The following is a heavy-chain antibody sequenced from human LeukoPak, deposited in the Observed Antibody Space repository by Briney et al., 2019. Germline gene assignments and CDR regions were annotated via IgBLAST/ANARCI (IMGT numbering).Heavy chain of an antibody. CDR1: GFTFTSSA. CDR3: ARDQGGSYYFDY. Sequence: GTSVKVPCKASGFTFTSSAMQWVRQARGQRLEWIGWIVVGSGNTNYAQKFQGRVTITADKSTSTAYMELSSLRSEDTAVYYCARDQGGSYYFDYWGQGTLVTVSS. J-gene: IGHJ4*02. CDR2: IVVGSGNT. V-gene: IGHV1-58*02. D-gene: IGHD1-26*01.